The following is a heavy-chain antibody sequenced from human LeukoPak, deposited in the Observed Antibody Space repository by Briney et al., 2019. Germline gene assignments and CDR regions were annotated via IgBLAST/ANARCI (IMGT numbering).Heavy chain of an antibody. D-gene: IGHD5-12*01. V-gene: IGHV4-39*07. Sequence: SETLSLTCSVAGDSISSHYWGWIRQAPGKGLEWIGSIYSSGSTYYNPSLKSRVTISVDTSKNHFSLKLNSVTAADTAVYYCAKEWPNDAFDIWGQGTMVTVSS. CDR1: GDSISSHY. CDR3: AKEWPNDAFDI. CDR2: IYSSGST. J-gene: IGHJ3*02.